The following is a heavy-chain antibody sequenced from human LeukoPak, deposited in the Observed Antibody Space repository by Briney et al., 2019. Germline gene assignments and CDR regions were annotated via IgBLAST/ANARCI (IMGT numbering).Heavy chain of an antibody. J-gene: IGHJ6*02. D-gene: IGHD3-16*02. Sequence: SETLSLTCAVYGGSLNDYYWIWIRQPPGKGLEWIGEIDGGGSTNYNPSLKGRVIISIDTPKNQFSLKLSSVTAADTAVYYCARGPYRTDVWGQGTTVTVSS. CDR1: GGSLNDYY. CDR2: IDGGGST. V-gene: IGHV4-34*01. CDR3: ARGPYRTDV.